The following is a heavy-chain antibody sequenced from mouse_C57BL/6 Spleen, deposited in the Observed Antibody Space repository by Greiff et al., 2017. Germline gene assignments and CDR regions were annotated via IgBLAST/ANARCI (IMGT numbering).Heavy chain of an antibody. CDR2: IWTGGGT. V-gene: IGHV2-9-1*01. D-gene: IGHD1-1*01. CDR3: ARRYGSSYDWYFDV. Sequence: QVQLQQSGPGLVAPSQSLSITCTVSGFSLTSYAISWVRQPPGKGLEWLGVIWTGGGTNYNSALKSRLSISKDNSKSQVFLKMNSLQTDDTARYYCARRYGSSYDWYFDVWGTGTTVTVSS. CDR1: GFSLTSYA. J-gene: IGHJ1*03.